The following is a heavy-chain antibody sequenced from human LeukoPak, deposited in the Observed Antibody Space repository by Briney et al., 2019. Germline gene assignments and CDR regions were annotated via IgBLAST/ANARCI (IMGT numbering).Heavy chain of an antibody. V-gene: IGHV5-51*01. CDR3: ARRYCSTTSCYLGDDAFDI. CDR1: GYSFTSYW. J-gene: IGHJ3*02. CDR2: IYPGDSDT. Sequence: GESLQISFKGSGYSFTSYWIGWVRQMPGKGLEWMGIIYPGDSDTRYSPSFQGQVTISADKSISTAYLQWSSLKASDTAMYYCARRYCSTTSCYLGDDAFDIWGQGTMVTVSS. D-gene: IGHD2-2*01.